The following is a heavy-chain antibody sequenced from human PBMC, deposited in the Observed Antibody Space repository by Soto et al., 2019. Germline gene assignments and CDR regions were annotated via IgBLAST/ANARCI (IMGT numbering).Heavy chain of an antibody. CDR2: INHSGST. CDR1: GGSFSGYY. V-gene: IGHV4-34*01. CDR3: ARGTRGYSSGWYDY. Sequence: SETLSLTCAVYGGSFSGYYWSWIRQPPGKGLEWIGEINHSGSTNYDPSLKSRVTISVDTSKNQFSLKLSSVTAADTAVYYCARGTRGYSSGWYDYWGQGTLVTVSS. D-gene: IGHD6-19*01. J-gene: IGHJ4*02.